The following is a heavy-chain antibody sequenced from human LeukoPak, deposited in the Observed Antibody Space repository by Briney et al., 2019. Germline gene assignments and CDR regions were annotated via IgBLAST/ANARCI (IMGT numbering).Heavy chain of an antibody. Sequence: GGSLRLSCAASGFTFSSYAMHWVRQAPGKGLEWVAVISYDGSNKYYADSVKGRFTISRDNSKNTLYLQMNSLRAEDTAVYYCAKRPGSYDAFDIWGQGTMVTVSS. CDR3: AKRPGSYDAFDI. D-gene: IGHD1-26*01. CDR1: GFTFSSYA. CDR2: ISYDGSNK. J-gene: IGHJ3*02. V-gene: IGHV3-30*04.